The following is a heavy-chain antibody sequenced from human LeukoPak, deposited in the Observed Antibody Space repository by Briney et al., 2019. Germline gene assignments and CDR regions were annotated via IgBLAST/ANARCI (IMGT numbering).Heavy chain of an antibody. CDR3: ARVSGYSGFY. D-gene: IGHD5-18*01. CDR2: IYYTGST. V-gene: IGHV4-59*01. Sequence: SETLSLTCTVSGGSISSYYWNWIRQPPGKGLEWIGDIYYTGSTNYNTSLKSRVTISVGTSKNQFSLNLSAVSAADTAVYYCARVSGYSGFYWGQGTLVTVSS. J-gene: IGHJ4*02. CDR1: GGSISSYY.